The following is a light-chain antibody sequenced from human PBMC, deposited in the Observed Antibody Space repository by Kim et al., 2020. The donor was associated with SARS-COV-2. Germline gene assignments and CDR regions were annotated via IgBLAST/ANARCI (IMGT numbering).Light chain of an antibody. Sequence: ASVGDRVTLTCRASQSISSYLNWYQQKPGKAPKLLIYAASSLQRGVPSRFSGSGSGTDFTLTISSLRPEDFATYYGQQSYSTPLYTFGQGTKLEI. CDR3: QQSYSTPLYT. J-gene: IGKJ2*01. V-gene: IGKV1-39*01. CDR1: QSISSY. CDR2: AAS.